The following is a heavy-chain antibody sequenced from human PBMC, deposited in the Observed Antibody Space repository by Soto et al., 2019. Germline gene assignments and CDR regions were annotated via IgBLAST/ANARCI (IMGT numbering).Heavy chain of an antibody. J-gene: IGHJ6*03. CDR1: GGSFSGYY. CDR3: ARGGLGVYYYYYYLDG. V-gene: IGHV4-34*01. Sequence: PSETLSLTCAVYGGSFSGYYWSWIRQPPGKGLEWIGEINHSGSTNYNPSLKSRVTISVDTSKNQFSLKLSSVTAADTAVYYCARGGLGVYYYYYYLDGWGKGTTVTVAS. CDR2: INHSGST. D-gene: IGHD6-19*01.